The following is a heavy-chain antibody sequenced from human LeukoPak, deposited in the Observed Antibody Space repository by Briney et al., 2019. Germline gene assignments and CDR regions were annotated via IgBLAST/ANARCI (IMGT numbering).Heavy chain of an antibody. CDR2: ISSSGSTI. J-gene: IGHJ6*03. CDR3: ARDQDGYNLIPPYYMDV. D-gene: IGHD5-24*01. CDR1: GFTFSDYY. V-gene: IGHV3-11*01. Sequence: PGGSLRLSCAASGFTFSDYYMSWIRQAPGKGLEWVSYISSSGSTIYYADSVKGRFTISRDNAKNSLYPQMNSLRAEDTAVYYCARDQDGYNLIPPYYMDVWGKGTTVTVSS.